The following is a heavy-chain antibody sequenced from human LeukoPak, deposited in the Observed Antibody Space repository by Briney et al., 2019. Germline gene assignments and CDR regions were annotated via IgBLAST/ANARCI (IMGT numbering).Heavy chain of an antibody. Sequence: SVKVSCKASGGTFSSYAISWVRQAPGQGLEWMGGIIPIFGTANYAQKFQGRVTITADESASTAYMELSSLRSEDTAVYYCARGYGSGSYSIDYWGQGTLVTVSS. V-gene: IGHV1-69*13. D-gene: IGHD3-10*01. CDR2: IIPIFGTA. CDR1: GGTFSSYA. CDR3: ARGYGSGSYSIDY. J-gene: IGHJ4*02.